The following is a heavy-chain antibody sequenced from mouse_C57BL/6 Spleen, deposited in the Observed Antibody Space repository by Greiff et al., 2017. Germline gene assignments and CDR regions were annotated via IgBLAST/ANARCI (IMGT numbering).Heavy chain of an antibody. D-gene: IGHD1-1*01. V-gene: IGHV7-1*01. J-gene: IGHJ4*01. Sequence: EVQVVESGGGLVQSGRSLRLSCATSGFTFSDFYMEWVRQAPGKGLEWIAASRNKANDYTTEYSASVKGRFIVSRDTSQSILYLQMNALRAEDTAVYYCARSFYGSYAMDYWGQGTSVTVSS. CDR1: GFTFSDFY. CDR2: SRNKANDYTT. CDR3: ARSFYGSYAMDY.